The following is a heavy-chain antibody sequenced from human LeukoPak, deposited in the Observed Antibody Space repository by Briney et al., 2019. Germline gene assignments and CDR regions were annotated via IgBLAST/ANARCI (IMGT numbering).Heavy chain of an antibody. Sequence: GGSLRLSCAASGFTFTHHWMSWVRQAPGKGLEWVANINQDGSEKFYVDSVKGRFTISRDNAKNSLYLQMNSLRVDDTAVYYCAEGTTAWGQGTLVTVSS. V-gene: IGHV3-7*01. CDR1: GFTFTHHW. D-gene: IGHD2/OR15-2a*01. CDR2: INQDGSEK. CDR3: AEGTTA. J-gene: IGHJ5*02.